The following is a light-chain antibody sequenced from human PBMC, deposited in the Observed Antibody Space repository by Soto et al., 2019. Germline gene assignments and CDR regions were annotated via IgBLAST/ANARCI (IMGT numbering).Light chain of an antibody. CDR2: ATS. CDR3: HQFGYSPRT. V-gene: IGKV3-20*01. J-gene: IGKJ1*01. Sequence: EIVSTQSPGTLSLSPGETATLSCRASQTVNSDYLAWFQQRPGQAPRLLIFATSRRATDIPDRFSGSGSGTDFTLAIRRLEPEDFAVYYCHQFGYSPRTFGQGTKVE. CDR1: QTVNSDY.